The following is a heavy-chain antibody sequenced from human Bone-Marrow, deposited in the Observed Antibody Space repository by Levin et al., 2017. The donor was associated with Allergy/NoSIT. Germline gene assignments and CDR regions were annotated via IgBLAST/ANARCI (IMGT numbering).Heavy chain of an antibody. V-gene: IGHV4-59*01. CDR1: VDSIRGYY. J-gene: IGHJ6*03. CDR3: ARGSFYYGAGTYSRPPMTYFHMTV. D-gene: IGHD3-10*01. CDR2: ISDTGTT. Sequence: SQTLSLTCRVTVDSIRGYYWSWVRQPPGKGLEWLGYISDTGTTIYSPSLKSRTTISLDTSKKNFSLRLTSVIVADTAVYYFARGSFYYGAGTYSRPPMTYFHMTVWAKGPRSPSP.